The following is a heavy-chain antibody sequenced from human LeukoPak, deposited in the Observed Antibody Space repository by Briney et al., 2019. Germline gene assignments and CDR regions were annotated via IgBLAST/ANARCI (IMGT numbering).Heavy chain of an antibody. V-gene: IGHV4-59*05. Sequence: SETLSLTCTVSGGSLSSYYWSWIRQPPGKGLEWIGSIYYSGSTYYNPSLKSRVTISVDTSKNQFSLKLSSVTAADTAVYYCASEVRASSGYFDYWGQGTLVTVS. D-gene: IGHD6-6*01. CDR2: IYYSGST. J-gene: IGHJ4*02. CDR1: GGSLSSYY. CDR3: ASEVRASSGYFDY.